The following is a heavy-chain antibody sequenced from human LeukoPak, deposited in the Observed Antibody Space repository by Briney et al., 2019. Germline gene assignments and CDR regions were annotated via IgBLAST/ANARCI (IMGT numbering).Heavy chain of an antibody. J-gene: IGHJ1*01. CDR3: ATFLAVIAARDSLYFQH. CDR1: GFTFTSYS. Sequence: GGSLRLSCSASGFTFTSYSMSWVRQAPGKGLEWVSSISNSGTYKFYADSVKGRFTISRDNSKNTLHLQMNSLRAEDTAVYYCATFLAVIAARDSLYFQHWGQGTLVSVSS. CDR2: ISNSGTYK. D-gene: IGHD6-6*01. V-gene: IGHV3-21*04.